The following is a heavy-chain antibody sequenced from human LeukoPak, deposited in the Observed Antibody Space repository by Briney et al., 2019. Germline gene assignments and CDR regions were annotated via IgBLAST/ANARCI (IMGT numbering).Heavy chain of an antibody. V-gene: IGHV1-24*01. CDR2: FDPEDGET. Sequence: ASVKVSCKASGYTLTELSMHWVRQAPGKGLEWMGGFDPEDGETIYAQKFQGRVTMTEDTSTDTAYMELSSLRSEDTAVYYCATDSRNWKWDFDYWGQGTLVTVSS. J-gene: IGHJ4*02. D-gene: IGHD1-1*01. CDR1: GYTLTELS. CDR3: ATDSRNWKWDFDY.